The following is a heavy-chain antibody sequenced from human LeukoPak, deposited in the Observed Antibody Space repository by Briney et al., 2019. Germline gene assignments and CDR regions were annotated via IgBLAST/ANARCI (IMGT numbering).Heavy chain of an antibody. CDR2: INPNGGST. D-gene: IGHD3-10*01. CDR3: ARGGMVRDRRHFQFDH. CDR1: GYTFTSYS. J-gene: IGHJ4*02. V-gene: IGHV1-46*01. Sequence: ASVKVSCKASGYTFTSYSMHWVRQAPGQGLEWMGIINPNGGSTIYAQKFQGRITMTRDTSTSTVYMDLTSLRSEDTAVYYCARGGMVRDRRHFQFDHWGQGTLVTVSS.